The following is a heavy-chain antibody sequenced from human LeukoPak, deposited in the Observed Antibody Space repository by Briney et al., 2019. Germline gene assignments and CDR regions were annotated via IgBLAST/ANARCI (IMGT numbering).Heavy chain of an antibody. J-gene: IGHJ5*02. CDR1: GGSISSYY. D-gene: IGHD3-10*01. CDR2: IYYSGST. CDR3: ARKGWFGEISERNWFDL. V-gene: IGHV4-59*01. Sequence: SETLSLTCTVSGGSISSYYWSWIRQPPGKGLEWIGYIYYSGSTDYNPSLKSRVTISVDTSKNQFSLKLSSVTAADTAVYYCARKGWFGEISERNWFDLWGQGTLVTVSS.